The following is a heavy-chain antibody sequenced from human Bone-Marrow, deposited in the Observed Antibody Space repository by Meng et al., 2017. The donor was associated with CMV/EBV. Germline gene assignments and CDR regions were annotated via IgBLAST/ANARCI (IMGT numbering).Heavy chain of an antibody. CDR1: GFTFSNYW. CDR3: AREGSSYNWRSRFDP. D-gene: IGHD1-20*01. V-gene: IGHV3-74*01. CDR2: IKSDGSDR. J-gene: IGHJ5*02. Sequence: GESLKISCTGSGFTFSNYWMHWLRQAPGKGLVWVSRIKSDGSDRSYADFAKGRFTISRDNAKNTMFLQMNSLRAEDTAVYYCAREGSSYNWRSRFDPWGQGTLVTVSS.